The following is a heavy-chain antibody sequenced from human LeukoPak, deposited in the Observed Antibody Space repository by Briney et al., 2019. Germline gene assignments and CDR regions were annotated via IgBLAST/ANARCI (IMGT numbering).Heavy chain of an antibody. CDR2: IRYTGET. V-gene: IGHV3-48*01. CDR3: ARDAGNSGYGCDL. J-gene: IGHJ5*02. Sequence: GGSLRLSCAASGFIFSQYSMNWVHQAPGKGLEWVSHIRYTGETFYADSVKGRFTISKDNARNSLYLQMNDLRGEDAAIYYCARDAGNSGYGCDLWGQGTLVTVSS. D-gene: IGHD5-12*01. CDR1: GFIFSQYS.